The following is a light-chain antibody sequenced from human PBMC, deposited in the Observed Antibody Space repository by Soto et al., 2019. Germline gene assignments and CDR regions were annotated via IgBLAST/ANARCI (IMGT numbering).Light chain of an antibody. V-gene: IGKV2-28*01. Sequence: DIVMTQSPLSLPVTPGEPASISCRSSQSLLHSNGYNYLDWYLQKPGQSPQLLIYLGSNRASGVPDRFIGRGSGTDFTLKISRVEAEDVGVYYCMQPLQSWTSGRGTKVEIK. CDR2: LGS. CDR1: QSLLHSNGYNY. CDR3: MQPLQSWT. J-gene: IGKJ1*01.